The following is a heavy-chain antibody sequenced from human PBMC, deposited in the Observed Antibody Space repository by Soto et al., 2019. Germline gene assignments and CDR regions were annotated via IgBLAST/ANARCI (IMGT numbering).Heavy chain of an antibody. CDR1: GFAFSVVP. CDR2: ISGSGGST. J-gene: IGHJ4*02. Sequence: EVQLLESGGGLVQPGGSLRLSCAASGFAFSVVPMTWVRQAPGKGLEWVSTISGSGGSTYYADSVQGRFTISRDNSKNTLSVQMNNLRAKDTAVYYCARGSTFDYWGQGMLVTVSS. CDR3: ARGSTFDY. V-gene: IGHV3-23*01. D-gene: IGHD1-26*01.